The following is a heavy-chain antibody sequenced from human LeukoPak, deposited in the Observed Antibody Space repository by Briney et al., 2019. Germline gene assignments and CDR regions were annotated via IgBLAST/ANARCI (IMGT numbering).Heavy chain of an antibody. CDR1: GYTFTSYY. Sequence: ASVKVSCKASGYTFTSYYMHWVRQAPGQGLEWMGIINPSGGSTSYAQKFQGRVTMTRDTSTSTVYMELSSLRSEDTAVYCCARDPGVGIAAAGGFDYWGQGTLVTVSS. D-gene: IGHD6-13*01. V-gene: IGHV1-46*01. J-gene: IGHJ4*02. CDR2: INPSGGST. CDR3: ARDPGVGIAAAGGFDY.